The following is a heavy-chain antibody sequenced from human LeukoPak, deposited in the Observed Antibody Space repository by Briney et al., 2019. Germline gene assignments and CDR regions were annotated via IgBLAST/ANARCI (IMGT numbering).Heavy chain of an antibody. CDR2: ISSSSYI. J-gene: IGHJ4*02. CDR1: GFTFSSYS. D-gene: IGHD3-22*01. V-gene: IGHV3-21*01. CDR3: ARSTSYDSSGYPNY. Sequence: GGSLRLSCAASGFTFSSYSMNWVRQAPGKGLEWVSSISSSSYIYYADSVKGRFTISRDNAKNSLYLQMNSLRAEDTAVYYCARSTSYDSSGYPNYWGQGTLVTVSS.